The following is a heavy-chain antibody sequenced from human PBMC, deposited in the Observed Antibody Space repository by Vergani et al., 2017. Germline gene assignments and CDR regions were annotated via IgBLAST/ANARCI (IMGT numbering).Heavy chain of an antibody. CDR3: ASAIVGASSYYYYYYMDV. CDR1: GGSVSSGSYY. CDR2: IYYSGST. V-gene: IGHV4-61*01. Sequence: QVQLQESGPGLVKPSETLSLTCTVSGGSVSSGSYYWSWLRQPPGKGLGWIGYIYYSGSTNYNPSLKSRVTISVDTSKNQFSLKLSSVTAADTAVYYCASAIVGASSYYYYYYMDVWGKGTTVTVSS. D-gene: IGHD1-26*01. J-gene: IGHJ6*03.